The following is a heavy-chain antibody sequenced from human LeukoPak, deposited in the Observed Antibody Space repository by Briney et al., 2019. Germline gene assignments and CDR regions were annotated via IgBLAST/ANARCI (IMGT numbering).Heavy chain of an antibody. Sequence: GGPLRLSCAASGFTFNTYAIHWLPHAPGKGLEWVTHIYYDGSRKYYTHSVKGRFTISRDNPKNTLYLQKHSLSAEHTSFYFCATGRAVTTFYVAFDVWGLGTMVTVSS. D-gene: IGHD2/OR15-2a*01. CDR1: GFTFNTYA. V-gene: IGHV3-33*01. J-gene: IGHJ3*01. CDR3: ATGRAVTTFYVAFDV. CDR2: IYYDGSRK.